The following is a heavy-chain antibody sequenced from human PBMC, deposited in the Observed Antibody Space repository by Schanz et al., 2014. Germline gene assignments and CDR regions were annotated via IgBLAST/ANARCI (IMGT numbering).Heavy chain of an antibody. Sequence: QVQLVQSGADVKKPGSSGKVSCKASGYTFTGYYMHWVRQAPGQGLEWMGWINPNSGTTNYAQKFQGWVTMTRDTSISTAYMELSRLKSDDTAVYYCARAFGGYDPAGALDYWGQGTLXTVSS. D-gene: IGHD5-12*01. J-gene: IGHJ4*02. CDR3: ARAFGGYDPAGALDY. CDR1: GYTFTGYY. V-gene: IGHV1-2*04. CDR2: INPNSGTT.